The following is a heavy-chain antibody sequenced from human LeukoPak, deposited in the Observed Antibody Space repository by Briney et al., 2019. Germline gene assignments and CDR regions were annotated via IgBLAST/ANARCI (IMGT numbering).Heavy chain of an antibody. CDR2: IRQDGDTK. J-gene: IGHJ4*02. Sequence: GGSLRLSCAASGFPFNAYWMTWVRQAPGKGLERVANIRQDGDTKYYVDSVKGRFTISRDNAMNSLYLQMNSLRAEDTAIYYCARSLPYGTTWYGRSDFWGQGTLVTVSS. CDR3: ARSLPYGTTWYGRSDF. CDR1: GFPFNAYW. D-gene: IGHD6-13*01. V-gene: IGHV3-7*03.